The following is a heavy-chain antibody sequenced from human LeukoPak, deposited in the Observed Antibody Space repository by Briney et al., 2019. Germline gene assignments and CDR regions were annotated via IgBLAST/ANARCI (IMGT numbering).Heavy chain of an antibody. Sequence: GGSLRHSCAASGFTFSSYWMTWVRQAPGKGLEWVANIRDDGSEKYYVDSVKGRFTISRDNAKNSLYLQVNSLRAEDTAVYYCARLNYDFWSGVWEGYYMDVWGKGTTVTVSS. CDR2: IRDDGSEK. V-gene: IGHV3-7*01. CDR3: ARLNYDFWSGVWEGYYMDV. CDR1: GFTFSSYW. D-gene: IGHD3-3*01. J-gene: IGHJ6*03.